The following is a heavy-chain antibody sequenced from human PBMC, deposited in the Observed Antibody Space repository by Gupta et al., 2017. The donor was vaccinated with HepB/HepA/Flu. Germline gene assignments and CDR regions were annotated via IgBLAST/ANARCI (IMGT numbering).Heavy chain of an antibody. D-gene: IGHD3-10*01. CDR2: ISGSGGST. V-gene: IGHV3-23*01. CDR3: AKDEGGYYGSGSYSGMDV. CDR1: GFTFSSYA. J-gene: IGHJ6*02. Sequence: EVQLLESGGGLVQPGGSLRLSCAASGFTFSSYAMSWVRQAPGKGLEWVSAISGSGGSTYYADSVKGRFTISRDNSKNTLYLQMNSLRAEDTAVYYCAKDEGGYYGSGSYSGMDVWGQGTTVTVSS.